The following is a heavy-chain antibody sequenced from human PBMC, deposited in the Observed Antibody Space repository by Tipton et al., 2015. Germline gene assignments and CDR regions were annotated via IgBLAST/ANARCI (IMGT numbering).Heavy chain of an antibody. CDR1: GFTFSDHY. CDR3: ARGDWGSSGQGY. Sequence: SLRLSCAASGFTFSDHYMEWVRQAPGKGLEWVGRSRNKANSYTTEYAASVKGRFSTSRDDSKNSLYLQMNSLRAEDTAVYFCARGDWGSSGQGYWGQGTLVTVSS. CDR2: SRNKANSYTT. J-gene: IGHJ4*02. D-gene: IGHD3-22*01. V-gene: IGHV3-72*01.